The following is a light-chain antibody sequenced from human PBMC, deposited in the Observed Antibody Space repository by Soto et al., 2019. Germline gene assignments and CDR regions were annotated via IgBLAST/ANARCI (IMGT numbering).Light chain of an antibody. CDR3: SSYANSDTVI. CDR1: SSDVGTYNF. V-gene: IGLV2-14*01. CDR2: DVS. Sequence: QSALTQPASVSGSRGQSITISCTGTSSDVGTYNFVSWYRQHPVKAPILIIFDVSSRPSGISNRFSGSKSGNTASLTISGVQAEDEADYYCSSYANSDTVIFGGGTKVTVL. J-gene: IGLJ2*01.